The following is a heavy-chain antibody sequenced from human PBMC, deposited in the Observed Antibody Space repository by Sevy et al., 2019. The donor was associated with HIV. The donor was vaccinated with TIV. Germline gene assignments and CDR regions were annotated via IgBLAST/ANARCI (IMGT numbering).Heavy chain of an antibody. Sequence: ASVKVSCKACGGTFSSYAISWVRQAPGQGLEWMGGIIPIFGTGNYAQKFQGRVTITADESTSTAYMELSSLRSEDTAVYYCARDDRQYAFDIWGQGTMVTVSS. D-gene: IGHD3-22*01. J-gene: IGHJ3*02. V-gene: IGHV1-69*13. CDR1: GGTFSSYA. CDR3: ARDDRQYAFDI. CDR2: IIPIFGTG.